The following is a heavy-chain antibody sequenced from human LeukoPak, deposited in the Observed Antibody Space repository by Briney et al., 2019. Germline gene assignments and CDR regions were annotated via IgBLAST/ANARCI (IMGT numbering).Heavy chain of an antibody. CDR3: ARVRFRYGDYAWFDH. V-gene: IGHV3-33*01. D-gene: IGHD4-17*01. Sequence: GGSLRLSCAASGFTFSSYGMHWVRQAPCKGLEGVAVIWYDGSNKYYADSVKGRFTISRDNSKNTLYLQMNSLRAEDTAVYYCARVRFRYGDYAWFDHWGQGTLVTVSS. J-gene: IGHJ5*02. CDR1: GFTFSSYG. CDR2: IWYDGSNK.